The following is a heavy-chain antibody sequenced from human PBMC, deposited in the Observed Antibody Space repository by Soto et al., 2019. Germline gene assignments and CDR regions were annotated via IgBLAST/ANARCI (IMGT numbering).Heavy chain of an antibody. D-gene: IGHD3-22*01. CDR2: ISFDGTNT. V-gene: IGHV3-30-3*01. Sequence: SLRLSCAASGFTFSSYTMHWVRQAPGKGLEWVAVISFDGTNTYYADSVKGRFTISRDNSKNTLYLQMNSLRAEDTAVYYCARSEGGGYYKLTLYYFDYWGQGTLVTVSS. J-gene: IGHJ4*02. CDR3: ARSEGGGYYKLTLYYFDY. CDR1: GFTFSSYT.